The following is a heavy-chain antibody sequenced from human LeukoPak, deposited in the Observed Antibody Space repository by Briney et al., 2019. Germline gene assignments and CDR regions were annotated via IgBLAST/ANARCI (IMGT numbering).Heavy chain of an antibody. CDR1: GGSISSSSYY. CDR2: IYYSGST. J-gene: IGHJ4*02. CDR3: ARGTRTYYDFWSGFHDY. V-gene: IGHV4-39*07. D-gene: IGHD3-3*01. Sequence: SETLSLTCTVSGGSISSSSYYWGWIRQPPGKGLEWIGSIYYSGSTYYSPSLKSRVTISVDTSKNQFSLKLSSVTAADTAVYYCARGTRTYYDFWSGFHDYWGQGTLVTVSS.